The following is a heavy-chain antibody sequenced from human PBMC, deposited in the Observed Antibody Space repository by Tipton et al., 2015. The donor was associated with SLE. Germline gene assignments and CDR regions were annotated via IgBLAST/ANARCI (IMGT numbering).Heavy chain of an antibody. V-gene: IGHV4-39*01. Sequence: TLSLTCSVSGDSISSSKNYWVWIRQPPGKGLEWIGSTYYGGTTYDTPSLRSRVSISLDTSKNQFSLRLTSVTAADTAVYYCARGSYYGSGTYRYTYYYHGMDVWGQGTTVTVSS. CDR2: TYYGGTT. CDR1: GDSISSSKNY. D-gene: IGHD3-10*01. CDR3: ARGSYYGSGTYRYTYYYHGMDV. J-gene: IGHJ6*02.